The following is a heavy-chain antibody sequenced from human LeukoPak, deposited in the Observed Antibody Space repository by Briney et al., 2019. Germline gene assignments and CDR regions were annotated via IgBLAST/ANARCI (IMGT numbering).Heavy chain of an antibody. CDR2: ISYGGCNK. CDR3: ARISGSSQGD. J-gene: IGHJ4*02. Sequence: GRSLRLSCAASGFTFSSYDMHWVRQAPGKGLEWVAVISYGGCNKYYADSVKGRFTISRDNSKNTLYLQMNSLRAEDTAVYYCARISGSSQGDWGQGTLVTVSS. CDR1: GFTFSSYD. D-gene: IGHD3-10*01. V-gene: IGHV3-30*03.